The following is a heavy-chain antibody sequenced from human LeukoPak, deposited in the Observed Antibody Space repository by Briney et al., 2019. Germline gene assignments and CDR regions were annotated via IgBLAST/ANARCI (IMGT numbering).Heavy chain of an antibody. CDR1: GFTFSTYG. D-gene: IGHD5-24*01. CDR3: AADGEYAFLV. V-gene: IGHV3-30*03. Sequence: PGGSLRLSCAASGFTFSTYGMHWVRQAPGKGLEWVAVISYDGNNKYYADSVKGRFTISRDNSENTLYLQMNSLRADDTAVYYCAADGEYAFLVWGQGTMVTVSS. J-gene: IGHJ3*01. CDR2: ISYDGNNK.